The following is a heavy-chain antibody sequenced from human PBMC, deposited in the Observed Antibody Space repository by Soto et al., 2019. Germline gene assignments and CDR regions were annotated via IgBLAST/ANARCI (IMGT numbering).Heavy chain of an antibody. V-gene: IGHV3-33*06. CDR1: GFSFSTHG. Sequence: QVKLVESGGGVVQPGGSLRLSCAASGFSFSTHGLHWVRQAPGKGLEWVAVIWYDGSDKYYVDSVKGRFTISRDNSKNTLYLQMNSLRVEDTAVYYCANFKGGNSVGYFEYWGQGTLVSVSS. CDR3: ANFKGGNSVGYFEY. D-gene: IGHD2-21*02. J-gene: IGHJ4*02. CDR2: IWYDGSDK.